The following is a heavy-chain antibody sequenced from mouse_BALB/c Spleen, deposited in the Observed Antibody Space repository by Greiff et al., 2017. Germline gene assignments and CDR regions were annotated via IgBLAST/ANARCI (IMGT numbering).Heavy chain of an antibody. CDR2: ISSGGST. CDR1: GFTFSSYA. V-gene: IGHV5-6-5*01. J-gene: IGHJ3*01. D-gene: IGHD2-4*01. Sequence: EVHLVESGGGLVKPGGSLKLSCAASGFTFSSYAMSWVRQTPEKRLEWVASISSGGSTYYPDSVKGRFTISRDNARNILYLQMSSLRSEDTAMYYCARGGGDYWFAYWGQGTLVTVSA. CDR3: ARGGGDYWFAY.